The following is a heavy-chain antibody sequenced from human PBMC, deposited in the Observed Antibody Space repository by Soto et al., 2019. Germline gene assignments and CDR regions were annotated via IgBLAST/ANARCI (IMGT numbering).Heavy chain of an antibody. Sequence: SETLSLTCTVSGGSVISYYWNWVRQSPGKGLEWMGYVSSSGNTNYNPSLKSRVTISVDTSKNQFSLKLNSVTAADTAVYYCARAFSTVYFDYWGQGTLVTVPQ. J-gene: IGHJ4*02. CDR1: GGSVISYY. V-gene: IGHV4-59*08. D-gene: IGHD4-17*01. CDR3: ARAFSTVYFDY. CDR2: VSSSGNT.